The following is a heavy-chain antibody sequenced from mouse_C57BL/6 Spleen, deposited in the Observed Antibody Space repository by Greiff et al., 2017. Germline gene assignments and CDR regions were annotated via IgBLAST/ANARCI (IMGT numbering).Heavy chain of an antibody. CDR1: GFTFSSYA. CDR2: ISDGGSCT. Sequence: EVKLVESGGGLVQPGGSLSLSCAASGFTFSSYAMSWVRQTPVKRLEWVATISDGGSCTYYPDNVKGRFIITRDNAKNNLYLQMSHLKSEDTAMYYCARERLLYAMDYWGQGTSVTVSS. D-gene: IGHD2-3*01. J-gene: IGHJ4*01. V-gene: IGHV5-4*01. CDR3: ARERLLYAMDY.